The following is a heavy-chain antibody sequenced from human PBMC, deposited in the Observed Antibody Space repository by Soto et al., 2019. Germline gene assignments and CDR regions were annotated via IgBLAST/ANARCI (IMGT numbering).Heavy chain of an antibody. Sequence: TSEPLSLLCTVVGDSINGFYWSWIRQTPGKGLEWLGYIYYTGSTTYNPSLKSRVTLSLDTSKKQFSLRLRSVTAADTAIYYCAIHPGVGKSGFGGYYYHMDVWGKGTTVPVSS. V-gene: IGHV4-59*08. CDR2: IYYTGST. J-gene: IGHJ6*03. CDR3: AIHPGVGKSGFGGYYYHMDV. D-gene: IGHD6-25*01. CDR1: GDSINGFY.